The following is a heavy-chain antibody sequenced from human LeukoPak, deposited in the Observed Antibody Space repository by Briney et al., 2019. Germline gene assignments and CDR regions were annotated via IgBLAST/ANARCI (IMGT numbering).Heavy chain of an antibody. J-gene: IGHJ4*02. CDR3: ARGVYIAAAQYGY. CDR1: AGSISSDY. Sequence: SETLSLTCVVSAGSISSDYWSWIRQPPGKGLEWIGCISYSGATNYNPSLNSRVTISIDTSKTQFSLRLTPVTAADTAVYYCARGVYIAAAQYGYWGQGTLVTVSS. V-gene: IGHV4-59*08. CDR2: ISYSGAT. D-gene: IGHD6-13*01.